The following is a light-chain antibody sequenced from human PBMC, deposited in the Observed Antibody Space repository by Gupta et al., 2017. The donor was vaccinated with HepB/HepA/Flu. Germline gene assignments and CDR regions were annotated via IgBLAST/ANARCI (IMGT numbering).Light chain of an antibody. CDR3: QPNKTYTWT. CDR2: RAS. J-gene: IGKJ1*01. V-gene: IGKV1-5*03. CDR1: QTISSW. Sequence: DIHMTQSPSTLSASVGDRVTITCRASQTISSWLAWYQQKPGKPPNLLIYRASTLKSGVPSRFSGSGSGTEFTLTINSRQPDDCATYDCQPNKTYTWTFGQGTKVEVK.